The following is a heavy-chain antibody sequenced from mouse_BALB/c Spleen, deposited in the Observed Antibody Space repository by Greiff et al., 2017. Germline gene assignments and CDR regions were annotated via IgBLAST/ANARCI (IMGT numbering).Heavy chain of an antibody. V-gene: IGHV2-9*02. Sequence: VKLMESGPGLVAPSQSLSITCTVSGFSLTSYGVHWVRQPPGKGLEWLGVIWAGGSTNYNSALMSRLSISKDNSKSQVFLKMNSLQTDDTAMYYCARDLGRGAMDYWGQGTSVTVSS. J-gene: IGHJ4*01. CDR2: IWAGGST. CDR1: GFSLTSYG. CDR3: ARDLGRGAMDY. D-gene: IGHD4-1*01.